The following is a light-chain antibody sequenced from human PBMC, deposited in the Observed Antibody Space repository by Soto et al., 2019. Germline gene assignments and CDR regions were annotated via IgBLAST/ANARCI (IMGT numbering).Light chain of an antibody. CDR1: TSNVGINS. J-gene: IGLJ3*02. V-gene: IGLV1-47*01. CDR3: AAWDDSLSGQV. CDR2: RSN. Sequence: QSVLTQPPSASGTPGQRVTISCSGTTSNVGINSVFWYQHLPGMAPKLLIYRSNQRASGVPDRFSGSKSGTSASLAISGLRYEDEADYYCAAWDDSLSGQVFGGGTKLTGL.